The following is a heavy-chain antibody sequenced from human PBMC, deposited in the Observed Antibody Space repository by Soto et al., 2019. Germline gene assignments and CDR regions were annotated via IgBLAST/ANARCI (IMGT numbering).Heavy chain of an antibody. CDR1: GFTFSSYS. CDR3: ASNSDFWSGEDWFDP. D-gene: IGHD3-3*01. Sequence: GGSLRLSCAASGFTFSSYSMNWVRQAPGKGLEWVSYISSSSSTIYYADSVKGRFTISRDNAKNSLYLQMNSLRAEDTAVYYCASNSDFWSGEDWFDPWGQGTLVTVSS. V-gene: IGHV3-48*01. J-gene: IGHJ5*02. CDR2: ISSSSSTI.